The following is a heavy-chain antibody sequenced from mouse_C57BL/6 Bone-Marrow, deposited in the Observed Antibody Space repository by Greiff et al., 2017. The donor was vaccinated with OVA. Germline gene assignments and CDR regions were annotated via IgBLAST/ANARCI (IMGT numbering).Heavy chain of an antibody. CDR2: INPSSGYT. CDR3: ARGYYEDY. CDR1: GYTFTSYW. J-gene: IGHJ2*01. Sequence: QVQLQQSGAELAKPGASVKLSCKASGYTFTSYWMHWVKQRPGQGLEWIGYINPSSGYTKYNQKFKDKATLTADKSSSTAYMQLSSLTSEDSAIYFCARGYYEDYWGQGTTLTVSS. V-gene: IGHV1-7*01. D-gene: IGHD2-3*01.